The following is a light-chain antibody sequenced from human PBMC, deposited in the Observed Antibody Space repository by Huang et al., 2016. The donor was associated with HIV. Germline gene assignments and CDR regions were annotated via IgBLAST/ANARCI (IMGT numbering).Light chain of an antibody. Sequence: DIQMTQSPSTLSASVGDRVTITCRASQSISSGLAWYQQKPGKAPKLLIYDASSLESGVPSRFSGSGSGTEFTLTISSLQPDNFATYYCQQYNSYGYTFGQGTKLEIK. CDR2: DAS. J-gene: IGKJ2*01. V-gene: IGKV1-5*01. CDR3: QQYNSYGYT. CDR1: QSISSG.